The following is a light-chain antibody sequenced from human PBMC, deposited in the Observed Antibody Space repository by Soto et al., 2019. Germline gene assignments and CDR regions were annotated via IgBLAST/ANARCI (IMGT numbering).Light chain of an antibody. Sequence: EIVLTQSPATLSVSPGERATLSCRASQSVSNSLAWYQQKPGQAPRLLIYGASTRATGIPARFSGSGSGTDFTLTIGSLQSEDFAVYYCQQYNNWPRTFGQGTKVEIK. V-gene: IGKV3-15*01. CDR1: QSVSNS. CDR3: QQYNNWPRT. J-gene: IGKJ1*01. CDR2: GAS.